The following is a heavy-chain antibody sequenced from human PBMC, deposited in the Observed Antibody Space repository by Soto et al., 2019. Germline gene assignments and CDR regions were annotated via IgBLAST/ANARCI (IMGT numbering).Heavy chain of an antibody. J-gene: IGHJ6*02. Sequence: QLQLVESGGGVVQPGRSLRLSCAASGFSFSLYAIHWVRQAPGMGLEWVAFISYDGSSQYYADSLKGRFTISRDNSKNTVYLQMNSLRAEDTSVYYCARELPAAGTDIYYHGLDVWGQGTTVTVSS. CDR3: ARELPAAGTDIYYHGLDV. CDR1: GFSFSLYA. D-gene: IGHD6-13*01. CDR2: ISYDGSSQ. V-gene: IGHV3-30-3*01.